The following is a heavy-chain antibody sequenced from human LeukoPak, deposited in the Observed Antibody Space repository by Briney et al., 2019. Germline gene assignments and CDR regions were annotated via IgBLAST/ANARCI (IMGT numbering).Heavy chain of an antibody. Sequence: GGSLRHSCAASGFSFSNAWMSWVRQAPGEGLEWVGRIKSKTDGGTTDYAAPVKGRFTISRDDSKNTLYLQMNSLKTEDTAVYYCTTEDIVVVPAAPYWGQGTLVTVSS. J-gene: IGHJ4*02. CDR1: GFSFSNAW. CDR2: IKSKTDGGTT. CDR3: TTEDIVVVPAAPY. V-gene: IGHV3-15*01. D-gene: IGHD2-2*01.